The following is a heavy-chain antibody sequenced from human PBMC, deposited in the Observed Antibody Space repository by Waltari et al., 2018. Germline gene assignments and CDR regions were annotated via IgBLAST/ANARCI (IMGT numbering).Heavy chain of an antibody. J-gene: IGHJ4*02. CDR2: ISGSGVST. D-gene: IGHD6-13*01. CDR3: AKLPQYSSSRNIDY. CDR1: GFTFSSYA. V-gene: IGHV3-23*04. Sequence: EVQLVESGGGLVQPGGSLRLSCAASGFTFSSYAMSWVRQAPGKGLEGVAAISGSGVSTYYADSVKVRFTISRDNSKNTLYLQMNSLRAEDTAVYYCAKLPQYSSSRNIDYWGQGTLVTVSS.